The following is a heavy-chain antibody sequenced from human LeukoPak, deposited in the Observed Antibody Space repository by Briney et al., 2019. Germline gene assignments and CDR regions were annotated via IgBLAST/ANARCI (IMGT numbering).Heavy chain of an antibody. V-gene: IGHV3-21*04. CDR2: ISSSSSYI. D-gene: IGHD1-26*01. J-gene: IGHJ6*02. CDR1: GFTFSSYS. Sequence: GGSLRLSCAASGFTFSSYSMNWVRQAPGKGLEWVSSISSSSSYIYYADSLKGRFTISRDNSKNSLYLQMNSLRAEDTAVYYCARGPPVGATNYYYYYGMDVWGQGTTVTVSS. CDR3: ARGPPVGATNYYYYYGMDV.